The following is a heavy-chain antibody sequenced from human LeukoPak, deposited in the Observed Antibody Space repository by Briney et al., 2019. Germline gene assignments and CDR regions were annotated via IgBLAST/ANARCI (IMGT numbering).Heavy chain of an antibody. CDR3: ARDALEQQLGERYGMDV. D-gene: IGHD6-13*01. Sequence: ASVKVSCKASGYTFTSYGISWVRQAPGQGLEWMGWISAYNGNTNYAQKLQGRVTMTTDTSTSTAYMELRSLRSDDTAVYYCARDALEQQLGERYGMDVWGQGTTVTVSS. V-gene: IGHV1-18*01. J-gene: IGHJ6*02. CDR2: ISAYNGNT. CDR1: GYTFTSYG.